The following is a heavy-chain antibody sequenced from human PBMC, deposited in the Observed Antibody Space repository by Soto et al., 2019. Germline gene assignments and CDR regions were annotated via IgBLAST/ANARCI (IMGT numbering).Heavy chain of an antibody. CDR2: ISWNSGSI. D-gene: IGHD5-12*01. J-gene: IGHJ4*02. CDR3: AKAGDVDIVATTILFDY. Sequence: GGSLRLSCAASGFTFDDYAMHWVRQAPGKGLEWVSGISWNSGSIGYADSVKGRFTISRDNAKNSLFLQMNSLRTEDTALYYCAKAGDVDIVATTILFDYWGQGTLVTVSS. V-gene: IGHV3-9*01. CDR1: GFTFDDYA.